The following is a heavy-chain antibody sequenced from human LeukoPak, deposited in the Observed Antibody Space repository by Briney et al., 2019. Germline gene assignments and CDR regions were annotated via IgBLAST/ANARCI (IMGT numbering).Heavy chain of an antibody. CDR3: ARSTPNDDY. J-gene: IGHJ4*02. Sequence: PSETLSLTCTLSGGSISSYYWSWIRQPPGKGLEWIGYIYYSGSTNYNPSLKSRVTISVDTSKNQFSLKLSSVTAADTAVYYCARSTPNDDYWGQGTLVTVSS. CDR2: IYYSGST. V-gene: IGHV4-59*01. CDR1: GGSISSYY. D-gene: IGHD1-1*01.